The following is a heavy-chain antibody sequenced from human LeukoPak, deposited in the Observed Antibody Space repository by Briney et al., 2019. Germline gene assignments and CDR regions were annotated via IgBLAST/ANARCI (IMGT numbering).Heavy chain of an antibody. CDR3: TRAVAGHPD. CDR2: SNHSGYT. V-gene: IGHV4-34*01. D-gene: IGHD6-19*01. J-gene: IGHJ4*02. CDR1: GVPFSNYY. Sequence: SETLSLTCGVSGVPFSNYYWSWVHQSPTQGLEWIGESNHSGYTNYNPSLKSRITMSIDTSKNQFSLKLTSVTAADAGVYYCTRAVAGHPDWGQGTLVTVSS.